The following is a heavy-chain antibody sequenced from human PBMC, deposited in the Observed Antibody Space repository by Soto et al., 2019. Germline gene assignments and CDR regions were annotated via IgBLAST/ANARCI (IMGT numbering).Heavy chain of an antibody. J-gene: IGHJ3*01. Sequence: QGQLVQSGAEVKKPGASVKVSCKASGYTFTSFGITWVRQAPGQGLEWMGWISTYNGKANYAQKLQGRVTVTRDTSTNTAYMELRSLRSDDTAVYYCAKDGYGNNDGEALQIWGQGTMVTVSS. CDR1: GYTFTSFG. V-gene: IGHV1-18*04. D-gene: IGHD4-4*01. CDR3: AKDGYGNNDGEALQI. CDR2: ISTYNGKA.